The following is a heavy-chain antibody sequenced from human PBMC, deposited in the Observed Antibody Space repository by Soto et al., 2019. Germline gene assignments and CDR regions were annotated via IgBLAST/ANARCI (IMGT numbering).Heavy chain of an antibody. D-gene: IGHD3-10*01. CDR1: FTVSSNY. Sequence: EVQLVESGGGLVQPGFTVSSNYMRWVRQAPGKGLEWVSVIYSGGGTYYADSVKGRFTISRHNSKNTLYLQMNSLRPEDTAVYYCAGASYGSGSGVAWGQGTLVTVSS. V-gene: IGHV3-53*04. CDR2: IYSGGGT. CDR3: AGASYGSGSGVA. J-gene: IGHJ5*02.